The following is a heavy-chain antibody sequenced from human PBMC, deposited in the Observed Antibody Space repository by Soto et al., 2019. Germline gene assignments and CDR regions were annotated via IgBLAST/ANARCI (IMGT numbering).Heavy chain of an antibody. D-gene: IGHD1-1*01. J-gene: IGHJ4*02. CDR2: IRNRGYGRTT. CDR1: GFTFGAYA. V-gene: IGHV3-49*04. CDR3: AKSIYWNLVPAHFDY. Sequence: PGGSLRLSCSASGFTFGAYAMSWVRKAPGKGLEWVGFIRNRGYGRTTEYAASVRGRFTISRDDSKSIAYLDMNSLRAEDTAVYYCAKSIYWNLVPAHFDYWGQGTLVTVSS.